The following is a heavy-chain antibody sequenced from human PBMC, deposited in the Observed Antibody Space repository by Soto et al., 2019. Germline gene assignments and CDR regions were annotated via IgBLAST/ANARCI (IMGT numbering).Heavy chain of an antibody. V-gene: IGHV3-23*01. Sequence: GGSLRLSCAASGFTFSTYAMSWVRQAPGKGLEWVSAISGSGDGTYYADSVKGRFTISRDNPINTLFLQMDILRTEDTAVYHCANPRGYGVFDPSDIWGPGAMVTV. D-gene: IGHD4-17*01. J-gene: IGHJ3*02. CDR2: ISGSGDGT. CDR1: GFTFSTYA. CDR3: ANPRGYGVFDPSDI.